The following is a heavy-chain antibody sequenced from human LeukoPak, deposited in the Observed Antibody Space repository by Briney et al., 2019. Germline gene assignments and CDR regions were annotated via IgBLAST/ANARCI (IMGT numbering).Heavy chain of an antibody. J-gene: IGHJ6*03. V-gene: IGHV4-30-4*08. CDR2: IYYSGST. D-gene: IGHD3-3*01. CDR1: GGSISSGDYY. Sequence: SQTLSLTCTVSGGSISSGDYYWSWIRQPPGKGLEWIGYIYYSGSTYYNPSLKSRVTISVDTSKNQFSLKLSSVTAADTAVYYCARGLKYDFWSGYSSPGYYYYMDVWGKGTTVTVSS. CDR3: ARGLKYDFWSGYSSPGYYYYMDV.